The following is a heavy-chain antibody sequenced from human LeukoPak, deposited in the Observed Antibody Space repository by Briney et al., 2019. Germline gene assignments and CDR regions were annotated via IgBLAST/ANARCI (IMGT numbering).Heavy chain of an antibody. Sequence: GGSLRLSCAATGFTFTTYWMHWVRQAPGKGLEWVSRIKGDEMTTNYADSVEGRFTISRDNAKNTVYLEINSLRAEGTAVYYCARGGLFAYYFDYWGQGTLVTVSS. J-gene: IGHJ4*02. CDR1: GFTFTTYW. CDR2: IKGDEMTT. D-gene: IGHD3-10*02. V-gene: IGHV3-74*01. CDR3: ARGGLFAYYFDY.